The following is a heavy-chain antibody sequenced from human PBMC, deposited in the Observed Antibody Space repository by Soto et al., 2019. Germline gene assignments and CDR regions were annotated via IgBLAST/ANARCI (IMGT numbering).Heavy chain of an antibody. CDR3: ARDLGVLPAATDAFDI. D-gene: IGHD2-2*01. Sequence: EVQLVESGGGLVQPGGSLRLSCAASGFTFSSYWMHWVRQAPGKGLVWVPRIKSDGSSTSYADSVKGRFTISRANAKNTLYRRMNSLRAEDTAVYYCARDLGVLPAATDAFDIGGQGTMVTFSS. CDR1: GFTFSSYW. CDR2: IKSDGSST. J-gene: IGHJ3*02. V-gene: IGHV3-74*01.